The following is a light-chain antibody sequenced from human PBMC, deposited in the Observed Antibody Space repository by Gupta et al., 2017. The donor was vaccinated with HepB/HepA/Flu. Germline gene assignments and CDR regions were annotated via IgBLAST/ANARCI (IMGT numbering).Light chain of an antibody. CDR1: QSVSSN. J-gene: IGKJ3*01. V-gene: IGKV3-15*01. Sequence: EIVMTQSPATLSVSPGERATLSCRASQSVSSNLAWYQQKPGQAPRLLIYGASTRATGIPDRFSGSGSGTEFTLTISSLQSEDFAVYYCQQDNNWQAFGHGTKVDIK. CDR2: GAS. CDR3: QQDNNWQA.